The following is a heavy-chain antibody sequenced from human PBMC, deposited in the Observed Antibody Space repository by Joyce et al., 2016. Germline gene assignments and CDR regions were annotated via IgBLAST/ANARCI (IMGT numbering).Heavy chain of an antibody. J-gene: IGHJ4*02. D-gene: IGHD3-10*01. CDR2: IYYTGSS. V-gene: IGHV4-61*01. Sequence: QVQLQESGPGLVKPSETLSLTCTVSAGSVSSGTYYWSWIRQPPGKGLEWIGYIYYTGSSNYNPSLKSRVTISVDTSKNQFSLKLSSVTAADTAVYYYARLYFYSSGNYRDYWGQGTLVTVSS. CDR3: ARLYFYSSGNYRDY. CDR1: AGSVSSGTYY.